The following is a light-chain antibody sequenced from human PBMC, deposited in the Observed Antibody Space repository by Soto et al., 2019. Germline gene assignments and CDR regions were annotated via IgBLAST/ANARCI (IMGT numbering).Light chain of an antibody. V-gene: IGKV1-13*02. Sequence: AIQLTQSPSSLSASVGDRVTITCRASQGISSALAWYQQKPGKAPKLLLYDASSLESGVPSRFSGRGAGTDFTLSISGLQPEDFATYYCQHFTSYRQITLGQGTRLELK. CDR2: DAS. CDR3: QHFTSYRQIT. J-gene: IGKJ5*01. CDR1: QGISSA.